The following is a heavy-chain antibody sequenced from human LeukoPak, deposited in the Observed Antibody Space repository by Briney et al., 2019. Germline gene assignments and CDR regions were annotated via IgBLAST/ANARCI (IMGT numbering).Heavy chain of an antibody. D-gene: IGHD3-10*01. CDR1: GFTFSSYW. CDR2: IKQDGSEK. CDR3: ASGYGSGSYYVGGPTCFDY. Sequence: GGSLRLPCAASGFTFSSYWMSWVRQAPGKGLEWVANIKQDGSEKYYVDSVKGRFTISRDNAKNSLYLQMNSLRAEDTAVYYCASGYGSGSYYVGGPTCFDYWGQGTLVTVSP. J-gene: IGHJ4*02. V-gene: IGHV3-7*01.